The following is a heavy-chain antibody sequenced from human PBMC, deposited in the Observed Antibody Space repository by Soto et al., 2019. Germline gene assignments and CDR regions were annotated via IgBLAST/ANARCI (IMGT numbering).Heavy chain of an antibody. J-gene: IGHJ4*02. D-gene: IGHD2-15*01. Sequence: ASVKVSRKASGYTFTSYPIHRVRLAPGQRLEWMGWINAGNGNTKYSQKFQGRVTITRDTSASTAYMELSSLRSEDTAVYYCARRPLDCSGGSCYPIYFDYWGQGTLVNVSS. V-gene: IGHV1-3*01. CDR3: ARRPLDCSGGSCYPIYFDY. CDR2: INAGNGNT. CDR1: GYTFTSYP.